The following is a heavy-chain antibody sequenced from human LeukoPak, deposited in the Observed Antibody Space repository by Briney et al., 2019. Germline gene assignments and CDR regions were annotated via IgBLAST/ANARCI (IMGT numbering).Heavy chain of an antibody. Sequence: GGSLRLSCAASRFTFNTYAVNWVRQAPGKGLEWVSAISGNGDITYYADSVRGRFTISRDNSKNTLYRQMNSLRAEDTAVYYCARVKRDCSGGSCYSYDYWGQGTLVTVSS. CDR3: ARVKRDCSGGSCYSYDY. CDR2: ISGNGDIT. D-gene: IGHD2-15*01. J-gene: IGHJ4*02. V-gene: IGHV3-23*01. CDR1: RFTFNTYA.